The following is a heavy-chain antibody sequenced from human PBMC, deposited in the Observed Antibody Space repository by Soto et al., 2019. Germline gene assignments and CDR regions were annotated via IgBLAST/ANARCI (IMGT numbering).Heavy chain of an antibody. CDR2: IYYSRST. D-gene: IGHD3-9*01. Sequence: QVQLQESGPGLVKPSQTLSLTCTVSGGSISSGGYYWSWIRQHPGKGLEWIGYIYYSRSTYYAPSINSCITIAVDTSKNQFPLKLSSATAAATAVYYCARVKRYCDWSHFEYWGQGTLVTVSS. J-gene: IGHJ4*02. CDR3: ARVKRYCDWSHFEY. CDR1: GGSISSGGYY. V-gene: IGHV4-31*03.